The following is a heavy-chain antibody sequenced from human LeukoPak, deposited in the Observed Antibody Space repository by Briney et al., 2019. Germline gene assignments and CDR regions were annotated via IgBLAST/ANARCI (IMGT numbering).Heavy chain of an antibody. CDR1: GFTFSSYG. D-gene: IGHD3-10*02. CDR3: AELGITMIGGV. Sequence: GGSLRLSCAASGFTFSSYGMHWVRQAPGKGLEWVAFIRYDGRNKYYADSVKGRFTISRDNSKNTLYLQMNSLRAEDTAVYYCAELGITMIGGVWGKGTTVTISS. CDR2: IRYDGRNK. V-gene: IGHV3-30*02. J-gene: IGHJ6*04.